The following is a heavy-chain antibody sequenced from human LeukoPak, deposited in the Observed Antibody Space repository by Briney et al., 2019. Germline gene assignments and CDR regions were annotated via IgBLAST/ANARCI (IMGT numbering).Heavy chain of an antibody. CDR3: ARALYNWNYRWFDP. V-gene: IGHV1-8*01. Sequence: ASVKVSCKASGYTFTSYDINWVRQATGQGLEWMGWMNPNSGNTGYAQKFQGRVTMTRNTSISTAYMELSRLRSDDTAVYFCARALYNWNYRWFDPWGQGTLVTVSS. J-gene: IGHJ5*02. D-gene: IGHD1-7*01. CDR2: MNPNSGNT. CDR1: GYTFTSYD.